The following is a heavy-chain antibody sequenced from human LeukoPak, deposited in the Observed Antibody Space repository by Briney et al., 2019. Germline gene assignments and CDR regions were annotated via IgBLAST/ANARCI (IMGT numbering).Heavy chain of an antibody. CDR1: GGSISLYY. V-gene: IGHV4-59*01. J-gene: IGHJ4*02. D-gene: IGHD4-17*01. CDR3: ARGRTTALDY. CDR2: IYYSGST. Sequence: SETLSLTCTVSGGSISLYYWSWIRQPPGKGPEWIGYIYYSGSTNYNPSLKSRVTISVDTSKNQFSLKLSSVTAADTAVYYCARGRTTALDYWGQGTLVTVSS.